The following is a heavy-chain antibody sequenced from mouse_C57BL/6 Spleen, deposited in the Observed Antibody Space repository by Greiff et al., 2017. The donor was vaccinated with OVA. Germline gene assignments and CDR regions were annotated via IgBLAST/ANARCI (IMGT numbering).Heavy chain of an antibody. Sequence: QVQLQQSGAELVKPGASVKISCKASGYAFSGYWMNWVKQRPGKGLEWIGQIYPGDGDTTYNGKFKGKATLTADKSSSTAYMQLSSLTSEDSAVYFCARGSSGSFAYWGQGTLVTVSA. CDR2: IYPGDGDT. CDR1: GYAFSGYW. D-gene: IGHD3-2*02. J-gene: IGHJ3*01. V-gene: IGHV1-80*01. CDR3: ARGSSGSFAY.